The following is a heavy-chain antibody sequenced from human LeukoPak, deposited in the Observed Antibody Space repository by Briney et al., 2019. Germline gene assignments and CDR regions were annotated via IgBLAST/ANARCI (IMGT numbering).Heavy chain of an antibody. CDR1: GYTFTSYG. CDR3: ARVRAYYDILTGYYQHNNWFDP. J-gene: IGHJ5*02. D-gene: IGHD3-9*01. Sequence: ASVKVSCKASGYTFTSYGISWVRQAPGQGLEWMGWISGYNGNTNYAQNLQGRVTMTTDTSTSTAYMELSRLRSDDTAVYYCARVRAYYDILTGYYQHNNWFDPWGQGTLVTVSS. CDR2: ISGYNGNT. V-gene: IGHV1-18*01.